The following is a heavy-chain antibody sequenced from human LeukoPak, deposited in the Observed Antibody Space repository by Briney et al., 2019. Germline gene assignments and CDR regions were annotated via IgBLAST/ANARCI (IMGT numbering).Heavy chain of an antibody. CDR1: GFTFSSYG. V-gene: IGHV3-30*18. Sequence: GGSLRLSCAASGFTFSSYGMHWVRQAPGKGLEWVAVISYDGSNKYYADSVKGRFTISRDNSKNTLYLQMNSLRAEDTAVYYCAKDFMEMAIITVWDYWGQGTLVTVSS. CDR2: ISYDGSNK. D-gene: IGHD5-24*01. CDR3: AKDFMEMAIITVWDY. J-gene: IGHJ4*02.